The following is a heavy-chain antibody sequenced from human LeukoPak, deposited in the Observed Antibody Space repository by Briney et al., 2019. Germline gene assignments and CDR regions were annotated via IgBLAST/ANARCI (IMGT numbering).Heavy chain of an antibody. J-gene: IGHJ6*03. Sequence: PSETLSLTCAVYGGSFSGYYWSWIRQPPGKGLEWIGYIYYSGSTNYNPSLKSRVTISVDTSKNQFSLKLSSVTAADTAVYYCARDRRGYDGYYYYYMDVWGKGTTVTISS. D-gene: IGHD5-12*01. CDR2: IYYSGST. CDR3: ARDRRGYDGYYYYYMDV. CDR1: GGSFSGYY. V-gene: IGHV4-59*01.